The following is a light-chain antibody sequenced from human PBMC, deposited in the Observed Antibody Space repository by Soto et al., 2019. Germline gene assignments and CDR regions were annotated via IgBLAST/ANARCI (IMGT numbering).Light chain of an antibody. CDR3: SSYAGSNNLV. CDR2: EVS. CDR1: SSDVGGYNY. Sequence: QSALTQPPSASGSPGQSVTISCTGTSSDVGGYNYVSWYQQHPGKAPQLMIYEVSKRPSGVPDRFSGSKSGNTASLTVSGLEAEDEADYCCSSYAGSNNLVFGTGTKVTVL. J-gene: IGLJ1*01. V-gene: IGLV2-8*01.